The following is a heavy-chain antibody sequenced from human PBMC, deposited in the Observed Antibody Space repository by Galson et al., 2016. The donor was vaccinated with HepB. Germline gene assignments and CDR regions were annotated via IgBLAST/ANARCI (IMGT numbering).Heavy chain of an antibody. CDR3: TTEGPSDIRFED. D-gene: IGHD3-10*01. V-gene: IGHV3-30*04. J-gene: IGHJ4*02. CDR1: GFSFSTLP. CDR2: ISPDGRKT. Sequence: SLRLSCAVSGFSFSTLPMHWVRQAPGKGLDWVAFISPDGRKTFYAGSVRGRFTVSRDNSANTRFLQMNSLTTDDTAVYYCTTEGPSDIRFEDWGQGTLVTVSS.